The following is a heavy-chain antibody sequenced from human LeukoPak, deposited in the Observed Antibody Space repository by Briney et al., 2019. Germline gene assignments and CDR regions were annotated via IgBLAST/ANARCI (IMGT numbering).Heavy chain of an antibody. V-gene: IGHV1-24*01. D-gene: IGHD5-18*01. CDR3: TAGRAYSLLDF. Sequence: ASVKVSCKVSGYRFTELSRHWVRQAPGKGLEWLGGFDLVHGDTIYAQKFQGRVTMTEDTSTDTSYMELSSLGSEDTAVYFCTAGRAYSLLDFWGQGTL. J-gene: IGHJ4*02. CDR1: GYRFTELS. CDR2: FDLVHGDT.